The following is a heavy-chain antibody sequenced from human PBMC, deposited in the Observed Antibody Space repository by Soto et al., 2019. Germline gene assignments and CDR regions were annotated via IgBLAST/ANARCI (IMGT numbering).Heavy chain of an antibody. Sequence: EVQLVESGGGLVQPGGSLRLSCAASGFNFKTYSMNWVRQAPGKGLEWVSYISETLIAIYYRDSVKGRFTISRDNARNTLYLQMNSLRDEDTAVYYCATLQLGREEIFDSWGQGTLVTVSS. V-gene: IGHV3-48*02. CDR3: ATLQLGREEIFDS. D-gene: IGHD1-1*01. CDR2: ISETLIAI. J-gene: IGHJ4*02. CDR1: GFNFKTYS.